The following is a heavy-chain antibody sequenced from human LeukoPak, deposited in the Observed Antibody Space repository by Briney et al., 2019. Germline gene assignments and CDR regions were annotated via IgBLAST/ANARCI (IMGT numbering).Heavy chain of an antibody. CDR2: IYYSGST. Sequence: PSETLFLTCTVSGGSISSSSYYWGWIRQPPGKGLEWIGSIYYSGSTYYNPSLKSRVTISVDTSKNQFSLKLSSVTAADTAVYYCARMGETGGYTTTFDYWGQGTLVTVSS. CDR1: GGSISSSSYY. CDR3: ARMGETGGYTTTFDY. D-gene: IGHD3-16*01. J-gene: IGHJ4*02. V-gene: IGHV4-39*01.